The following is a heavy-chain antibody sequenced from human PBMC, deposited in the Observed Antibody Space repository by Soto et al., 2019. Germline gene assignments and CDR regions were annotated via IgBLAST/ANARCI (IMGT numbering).Heavy chain of an antibody. Sequence: ASVKVSCKASGYTFTSYGISWVRQAPGQGLEWMGWISAYNGNTNYAQKLQGRVTMTTDTSTSTAYMKLRSLRSDDTAVYYCERDCDWCISTSCSARNWLDPWGQGALVTVSS. J-gene: IGHJ5*02. D-gene: IGHD2-2*01. CDR2: ISAYNGNT. V-gene: IGHV1-18*01. CDR3: ERDCDWCISTSCSARNWLDP. CDR1: GYTFTSYG.